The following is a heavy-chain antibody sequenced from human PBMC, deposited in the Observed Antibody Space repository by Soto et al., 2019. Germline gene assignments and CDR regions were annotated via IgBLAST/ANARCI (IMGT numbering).Heavy chain of an antibody. J-gene: IGHJ4*02. CDR1: GFSFSRYG. CDR3: AKETIQVGGPNYFDY. Sequence: VHLVESGGGVVQPGRSLRLLCEASGFSFSRYGMHWVRQAPGMGLEWVAVISWDGLAQYYADSVKGRFTISRDNSQSTPYLQMNSLRTEDTAIYYCAKETIQVGGPNYFDYWGQGALVTVSS. CDR2: ISWDGLAQ. D-gene: IGHD1-1*01. V-gene: IGHV3-30*18.